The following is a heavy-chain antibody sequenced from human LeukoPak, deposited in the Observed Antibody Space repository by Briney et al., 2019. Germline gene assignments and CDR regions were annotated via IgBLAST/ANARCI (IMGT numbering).Heavy chain of an antibody. CDR3: AKWSHNVDKSPIDY. V-gene: IGHV3-30*18. J-gene: IGHJ4*02. CDR2: ISYDGSNK. Sequence: GGSLRLSCAASGFTFSSYGMHWVRQAPGKGLEWVAVISYDGSNKYYADSVKGRFTISRDNSKNTLYLQMNSLRAEDTAVYYCAKWSHNVDKSPIDYWGQGTLVTVSS. CDR1: GFTFSSYG. D-gene: IGHD5-12*01.